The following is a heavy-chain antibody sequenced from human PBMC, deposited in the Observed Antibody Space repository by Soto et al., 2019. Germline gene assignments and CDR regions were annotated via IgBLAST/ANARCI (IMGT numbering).Heavy chain of an antibody. CDR3: ARETYYHILTGHGDAFDI. D-gene: IGHD3-9*01. V-gene: IGHV4-31*03. J-gene: IGHJ3*02. CDR2: IYYSGST. Sequence: SAPLSLTFTVSGGSIPSGGYYWSGVRQHPGKGLEWIGYIYYSGSTYYNPSLKSRVTISVDTSKNQFSLKLSSVTAADTAVYYCARETYYHILTGHGDAFDIWGQGTMVT. CDR1: GGSIPSGGYY.